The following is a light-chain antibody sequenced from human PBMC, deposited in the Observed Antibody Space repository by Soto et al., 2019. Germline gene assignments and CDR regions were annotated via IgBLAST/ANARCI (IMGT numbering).Light chain of an antibody. J-gene: IGKJ1*01. V-gene: IGKV3-15*01. CDR1: QSISTN. CDR3: QNYNNWPSWT. CDR2: GAS. Sequence: EILMTQSPATLSVSPGERATLSCRATQSISTNLAWYQQKPGQAPRLLIFGASTRATGIPARISGSGSGTEFTLTISSLQSEDFAVYYCQNYNNWPSWTFGQGTKVEIK.